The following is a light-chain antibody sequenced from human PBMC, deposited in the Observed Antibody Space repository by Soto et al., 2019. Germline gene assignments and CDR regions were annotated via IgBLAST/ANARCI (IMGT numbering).Light chain of an antibody. CDR1: SGYSNYK. V-gene: IGLV9-49*01. J-gene: IGLJ1*01. CDR3: GADHGSGSTFVYV. Sequence: QSVLTQPPSASASLGASVTLTCTLSSGYSNYKVDWYQQRPGKGPRFVMRVGAGGLVGSKGDGIPDRFSALGSGLNRYLIIKDIQEEDETDYHCGADHGSGSTFVYVFGTGTKVNVL. CDR2: VGAGGLVG.